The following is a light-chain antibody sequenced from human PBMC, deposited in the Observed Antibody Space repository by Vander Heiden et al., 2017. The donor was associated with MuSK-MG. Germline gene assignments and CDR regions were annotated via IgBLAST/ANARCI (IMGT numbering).Light chain of an antibody. J-gene: IGLJ2*01. Sequence: QSVLSQPHSASGSLGKSVTISCTGTSRDVGGHNYVSWYQQHPGEAPKLIIYEVTKRPSGVPDRFSGSKSGNTASLTVSGLQAEDEGDYHCSSYTSSDKWIFGGGTKLAVL. CDR2: EVT. CDR3: SSYTSSDKWI. V-gene: IGLV2-8*01. CDR1: SRDVGGHNY.